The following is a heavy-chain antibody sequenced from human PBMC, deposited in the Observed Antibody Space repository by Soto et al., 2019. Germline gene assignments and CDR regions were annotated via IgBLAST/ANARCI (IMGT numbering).Heavy chain of an antibody. Sequence: GSLRRSCAASGFTFSNAWMSWVRQAPGKGLEWVGRIKSKTDGGTTDYAAPVKGRFTISRDDSKNTLYLQMNSLKTEDTAVYYCTTDLTPEMATINYWGQGTLVTVSS. V-gene: IGHV3-15*01. CDR1: GFTFSNAW. D-gene: IGHD5-12*01. CDR3: TTDLTPEMATINY. J-gene: IGHJ4*02. CDR2: IKSKTDGGTT.